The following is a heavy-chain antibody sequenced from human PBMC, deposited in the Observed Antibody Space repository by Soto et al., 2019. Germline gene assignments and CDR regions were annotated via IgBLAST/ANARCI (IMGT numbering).Heavy chain of an antibody. Sequence: ASVKVSCKASGDTFTSYAMHWVRQAHGQRLEWMGWINAGNGNTKYSQKFQGRVTITRDTSASTAYMELSSLRSEDTAVYYCARRNIAAANAFDIWGQGTMVTVSS. CDR1: GDTFTSYA. V-gene: IGHV1-3*01. J-gene: IGHJ3*02. CDR3: ARRNIAAANAFDI. D-gene: IGHD6-13*01. CDR2: INAGNGNT.